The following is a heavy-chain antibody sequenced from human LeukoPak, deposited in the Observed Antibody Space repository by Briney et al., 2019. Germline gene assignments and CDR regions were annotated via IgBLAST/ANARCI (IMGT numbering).Heavy chain of an antibody. CDR3: AKGSRGTPYYYGSGSSYYYYGMDV. V-gene: IGHV3-23*01. Sequence: GGSLRLSCAASGFTFSSYAMSWVRQAPVKGLEWVSVISGSGGSTYYADSVKGRFTISRDNSKNTLYLQMNSLRAEDTAVYYCAKGSRGTPYYYGSGSSYYYYGMDVWGQGTTVTVSS. J-gene: IGHJ6*02. CDR2: ISGSGGST. CDR1: GFTFSSYA. D-gene: IGHD3-10*01.